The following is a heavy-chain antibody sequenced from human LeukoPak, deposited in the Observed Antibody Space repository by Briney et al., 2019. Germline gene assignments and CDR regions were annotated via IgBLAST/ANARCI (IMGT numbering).Heavy chain of an antibody. Sequence: PPGGSLRLSCAASGFTFSSYAMSWVRQAPGKGLEWVSAISGSGGSTYYADSVKGRFTISRDNSKNTLYLQMNSLRAEDTAVYYCAKYLIPQIYDILTGSYTGPLDYWGQGTLVTVYS. D-gene: IGHD3-9*01. CDR2: ISGSGGST. V-gene: IGHV3-23*01. CDR3: AKYLIPQIYDILTGSYTGPLDY. CDR1: GFTFSSYA. J-gene: IGHJ4*02.